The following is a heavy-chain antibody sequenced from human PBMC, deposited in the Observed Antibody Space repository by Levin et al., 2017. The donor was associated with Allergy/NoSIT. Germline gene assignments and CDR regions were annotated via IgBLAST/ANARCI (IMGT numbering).Heavy chain of an antibody. CDR2: IYWEDDK. CDR1: GLSLSPSRVG. CDR3: AHRRPPLAGDWFDP. J-gene: IGHJ5*02. V-gene: IGHV2-5*02. Sequence: SGPTLVKPPQTLTLTCTFSGLSLSPSRVGVGWIRQPPTKALEWLALIYWEDDKYYNPSLESRLTITKDTATNQVVLTMTNMDPADTATYYCAHRRPPLAGDWFDPWGQGLLVTVSS.